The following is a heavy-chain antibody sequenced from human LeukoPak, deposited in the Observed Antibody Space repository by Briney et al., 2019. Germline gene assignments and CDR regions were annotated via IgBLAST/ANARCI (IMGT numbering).Heavy chain of an antibody. D-gene: IGHD5-12*01. CDR2: IYYSGST. V-gene: IGHV4-59*01. CDR1: GGSISSYY. CDR3: ARVGDIVAYYFDY. Sequence: SETLSLTCTVSGGSISSYYWSWIRQPPGKGLEWIGYIYYSGSTNYNPSLKSRVTISVDTSKNQFSLKLSSVTAADTAVYYCARVGDIVAYYFDYWGQGTLVTVSS. J-gene: IGHJ4*02.